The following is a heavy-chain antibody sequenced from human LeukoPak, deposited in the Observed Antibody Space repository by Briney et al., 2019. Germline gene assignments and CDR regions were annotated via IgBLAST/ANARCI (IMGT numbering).Heavy chain of an antibody. Sequence: SETLSLTCTVSGGSISSYYWGWIRQPPGKGLEWIGSIYYSGSTYYNPSLKSRVTISVDTSKNQFSLKLSSVTAADTAVYYCARRSYYAGVLRHDYWGQGTLVTVSS. D-gene: IGHD3-22*01. CDR1: GGSISSYY. V-gene: IGHV4-39*01. CDR2: IYYSGST. CDR3: ARRSYYAGVLRHDY. J-gene: IGHJ4*02.